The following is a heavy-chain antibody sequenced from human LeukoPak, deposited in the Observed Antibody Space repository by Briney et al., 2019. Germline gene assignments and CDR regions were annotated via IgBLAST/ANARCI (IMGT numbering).Heavy chain of an antibody. V-gene: IGHV1-69*05. Sequence: SVKVSCKASGGTFSSYAISWVRPAPGHGLEWMGGIIPIFGTANYAQKFQGRVTITTDESTSTAYMELSSLRSEDTAVYYCARDKQLVLDYWGQGTLVTVSS. CDR3: ARDKQLVLDY. D-gene: IGHD6-6*01. CDR1: GGTFSSYA. J-gene: IGHJ4*02. CDR2: IIPIFGTA.